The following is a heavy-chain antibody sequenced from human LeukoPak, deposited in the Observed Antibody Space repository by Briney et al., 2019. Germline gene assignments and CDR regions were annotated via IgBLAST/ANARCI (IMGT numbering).Heavy chain of an antibody. V-gene: IGHV3-48*03. CDR1: GFTFSTYE. CDR3: ARGVTLDY. D-gene: IGHD2-21*02. CDR2: ISSGDNIM. J-gene: IGHJ4*02. Sequence: GGSLRLSCAASGFTFSTYEMNWVRQAPGKGLEWVSYISSGDNIMFYADSVKGRFIISRDNAKNSLCLQMNSLRAEDTAVYYCARGVTLDYWGQGTLVTVSS.